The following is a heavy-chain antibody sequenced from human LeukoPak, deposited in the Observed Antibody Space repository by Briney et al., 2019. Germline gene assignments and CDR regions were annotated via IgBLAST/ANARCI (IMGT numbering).Heavy chain of an antibody. J-gene: IGHJ3*02. V-gene: IGHV3-33*06. CDR2: IWYDGSNQ. CDR1: GFTFSRYA. CDR3: AKDAPIVVVITTVDAFDI. D-gene: IGHD3-22*01. Sequence: GMSLRLSCAASGFTFSRYAMHWVRQAPGKGLEWVAVIWYDGSNQYYVDSVKGRFTISRDNSKKMLYLQMNSLRAEDTAVYYCAKDAPIVVVITTVDAFDIWGQGTMVTVSS.